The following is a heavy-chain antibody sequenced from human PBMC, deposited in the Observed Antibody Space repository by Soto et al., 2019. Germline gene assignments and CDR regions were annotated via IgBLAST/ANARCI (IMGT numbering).Heavy chain of an antibody. CDR2: TYYRSKWYN. V-gene: IGHV6-1*01. CDR1: GDSVSINSAA. D-gene: IGHD1-26*01. Sequence: QTLSLTYGIYGDSVSINSAAWNWLRQSPSRGLEWLGRTYYRSKWYNDYAVSVESRITINPDTSKNHFSLQLNFVTPEDTAVYFCARGEQYSGRIFDYWGQGTLVTVSS. J-gene: IGHJ4*02. CDR3: ARGEQYSGRIFDY.